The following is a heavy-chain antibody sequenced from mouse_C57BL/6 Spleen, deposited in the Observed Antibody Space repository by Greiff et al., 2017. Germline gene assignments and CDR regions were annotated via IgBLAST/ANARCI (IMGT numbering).Heavy chain of an antibody. Sequence: EVQLQQSGPELVKPGASVKISCKASGYTFTDYYMNWVKQSHGKSLEWIGDINPNNGGTSYNQKFKGKATLTVDKSASTAYMELRSLTSEDAAVYYCASLNWDWGQGTTLTVSS. CDR3: ASLNWD. V-gene: IGHV1-26*01. D-gene: IGHD4-1*01. CDR2: INPNNGGT. J-gene: IGHJ2*01. CDR1: GYTFTDYY.